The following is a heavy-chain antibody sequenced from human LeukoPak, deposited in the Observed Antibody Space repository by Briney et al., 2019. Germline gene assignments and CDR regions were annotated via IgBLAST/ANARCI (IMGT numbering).Heavy chain of an antibody. D-gene: IGHD3-10*01. CDR1: GDTISAYS. J-gene: IGHJ6*03. CDR3: AKGRGRLHVNRGVYNYHYYMEA. CDR2: IIPIFGRA. Sequence: SVKVSCKAAGDTISAYSLNWVRQAPGQGLEWMGGIIPIFGRAYYAQNLQGRVTITADKSTSTANMELSSLGSEDTAIYYCAKGRGRLHVNRGVYNYHYYMEAWGTGTTVIVSS. V-gene: IGHV1-69*06.